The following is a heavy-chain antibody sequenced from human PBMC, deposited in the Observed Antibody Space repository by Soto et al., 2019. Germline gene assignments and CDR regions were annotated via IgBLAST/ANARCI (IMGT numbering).Heavy chain of an antibody. CDR2: TSYDGSYE. CDR3: ARRGEESRTTGPGQDYFDY. Sequence: QVQLVESGGGVVQPGRSLRLSCSASGFTFSAFAMHWVRQAPGKGLEWVAVTSYDGSYEDYADSVKGRFTISRDNSKNTVYLQMDSLGGEDTAVYYCARRGEESRTTGPGQDYFDYWGQGILVTVSS. V-gene: IGHV3-30*04. CDR1: GFTFSAFA. J-gene: IGHJ4*02. D-gene: IGHD1-26*01.